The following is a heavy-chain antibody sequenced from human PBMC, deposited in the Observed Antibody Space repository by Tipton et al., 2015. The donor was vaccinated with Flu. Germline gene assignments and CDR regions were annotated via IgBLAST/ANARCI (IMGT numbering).Heavy chain of an antibody. Sequence: LEWVANIKQDGSEIHYVGSVRGRFTISRDNSKNSLSLQMNSLRAEDTAVYYCARKVGDVWGKGTTVTVSS. J-gene: IGHJ6*04. CDR2: IKQDGSEI. CDR3: ARKVGDV. V-gene: IGHV3-7*01.